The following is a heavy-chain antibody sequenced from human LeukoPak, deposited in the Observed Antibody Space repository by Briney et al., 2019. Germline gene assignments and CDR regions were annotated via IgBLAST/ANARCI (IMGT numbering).Heavy chain of an antibody. CDR1: GFTFSSFA. CDR3: AKDMSFGDDNDDY. CDR2: IIGSGSST. D-gene: IGHD4-17*01. V-gene: IGHV3-23*01. J-gene: IGHJ4*02. Sequence: PGGSLRLSCAASGFTFSSFAMSWVRQAPGKGLEWVSGIIGSGSSTYYADSVRGRFSISRDNSKNTVSLQMNTLRTEDTAVYYCAKDMSFGDDNDDYWGQGTLVTVSS.